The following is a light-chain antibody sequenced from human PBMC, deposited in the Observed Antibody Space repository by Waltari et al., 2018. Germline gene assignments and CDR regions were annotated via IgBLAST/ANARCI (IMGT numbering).Light chain of an antibody. V-gene: IGKV4-1*01. Sequence: DIVMTQSPASLAVSLGERATINCKSSQSVLYSSSNRNYLAWYQQKPGQPPKLLIYWASTRESGVPDRFSGSGSGTDFTLTISSLQAEDVAVYYCQQYYRSPITFGQGTRLEIK. CDR1: QSVLYSSSNRNY. J-gene: IGKJ5*01. CDR2: WAS. CDR3: QQYYRSPIT.